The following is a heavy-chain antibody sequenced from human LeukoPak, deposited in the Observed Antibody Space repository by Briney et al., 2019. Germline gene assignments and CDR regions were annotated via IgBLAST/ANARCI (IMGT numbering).Heavy chain of an antibody. CDR3: ATKLPAAGRGFDY. D-gene: IGHD6-13*01. J-gene: IGHJ4*02. Sequence: GGSLRLFCAASGFTFSNYWMSWVRQAPGKGLEWVANIKQDGSEKYYVDSVKGRFTISRDSAKNSLFLQMNSLRAEDTAVYYCATKLPAAGRGFDYWGQGTLVTVSS. V-gene: IGHV3-7*03. CDR2: IKQDGSEK. CDR1: GFTFSNYW.